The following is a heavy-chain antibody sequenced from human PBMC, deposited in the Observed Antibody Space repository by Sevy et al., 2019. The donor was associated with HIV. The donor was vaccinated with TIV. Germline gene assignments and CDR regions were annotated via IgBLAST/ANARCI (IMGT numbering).Heavy chain of an antibody. CDR2: INHSGST. V-gene: IGHV4-34*01. CDR3: ARGPNYYDSSGYYPTYYYYMDV. Sequence: SETLSLTCAVYGGSFSGYHWSWIRQPPGKGLEWIGEINHSGSTNYNPSLKSRVTISVDTSKNQFSLKLSSVTAADTAVYYCARGPNYYDSSGYYPTYYYYMDVWGKGTTVTVSS. J-gene: IGHJ6*03. CDR1: GGSFSGYH. D-gene: IGHD3-22*01.